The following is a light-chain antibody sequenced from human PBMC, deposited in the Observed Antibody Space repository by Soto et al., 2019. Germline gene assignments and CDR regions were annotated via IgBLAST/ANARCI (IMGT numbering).Light chain of an antibody. CDR2: VNN. V-gene: IGLV1-40*01. CDR1: SSNIGAGYE. Sequence: QSVLTQPPSVSEAPGQRVTISCTGSSSNIGAGYEAHWYQQVPGTAPKLLIYVNNNRPSGVPDRFSGSKSGTSASLAITGLEAEDEAEYYCQSYDSSLRGYVFGTGTKVTVL. J-gene: IGLJ1*01. CDR3: QSYDSSLRGYV.